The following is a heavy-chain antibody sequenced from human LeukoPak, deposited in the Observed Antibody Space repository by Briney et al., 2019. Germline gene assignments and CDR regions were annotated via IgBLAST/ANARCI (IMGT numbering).Heavy chain of an antibody. V-gene: IGHV3-23*01. CDR1: GFTFSNYA. CDR2: IDCGGVNT. Sequence: GESLRLSCAASGFTFSNYAMSWVRQAPGKGLEWISGIDCGGVNTYYAASVRGRFTISRDNSKYPLSRQMDSLRAEDTAVYFCAKGPPRTREAYSDPWGQGTLVTVS. CDR3: AKGPPRTREAYSDP. D-gene: IGHD2-15*01. J-gene: IGHJ5*02.